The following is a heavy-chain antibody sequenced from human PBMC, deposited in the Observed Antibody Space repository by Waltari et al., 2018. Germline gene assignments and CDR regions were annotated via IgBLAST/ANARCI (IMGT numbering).Heavy chain of an antibody. V-gene: IGHV3-15*01. CDR2: RKSKADGGTT. Sequence: EVQLVQSGGGLVKPGGSLRLSCAASGITFSNVWMTWVRQAPGKGWGWVVRRKSKADGGTTDSAAPVKGRFTISRDDSKNTLYLQMDSLKTEDTAVYYCATGGPQSAVVNFYWGQGTLVTVSS. J-gene: IGHJ4*02. D-gene: IGHD3-22*01. CDR1: GITFSNVW. CDR3: ATGGPQSAVVNFY.